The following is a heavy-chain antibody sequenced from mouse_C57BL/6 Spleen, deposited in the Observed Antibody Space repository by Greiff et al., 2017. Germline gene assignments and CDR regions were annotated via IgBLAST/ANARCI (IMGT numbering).Heavy chain of an antibody. J-gene: IGHJ2*01. CDR3: ARSLYGNYFDC. V-gene: IGHV7-3*01. CDR1: GFTFTDYY. CDR2: IRNKANGYTT. D-gene: IGHD2-1*01. Sequence: EVKLMESGGGLVQPGGSLSLSCAASGFTFTDYYMSWVRQPPGKALEWLGFIRNKANGYTTEYSASVKGRFTISRDNSQSILYLQMNALRAEDSATYYCARSLYGNYFDCWGQGTTLTVSS.